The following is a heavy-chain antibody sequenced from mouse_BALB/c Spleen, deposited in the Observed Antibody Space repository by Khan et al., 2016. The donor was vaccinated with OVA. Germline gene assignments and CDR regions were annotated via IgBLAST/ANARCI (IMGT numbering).Heavy chain of an antibody. Sequence: EVQLVESGPSLVKPSQTLSLTCSVTGDSITSGYWNWIRKFPGNKLEYMGYIIYTGYTYYNPSLQSRISITRHTSKNQYYLQLKTVTDEDTATYYCARSTYRYAFVYWGQGTLVTVSA. CDR2: IIYTGYT. CDR1: GDSITSGY. CDR3: ARSTYRYAFVY. V-gene: IGHV3-8*02. D-gene: IGHD2-12*01. J-gene: IGHJ3*01.